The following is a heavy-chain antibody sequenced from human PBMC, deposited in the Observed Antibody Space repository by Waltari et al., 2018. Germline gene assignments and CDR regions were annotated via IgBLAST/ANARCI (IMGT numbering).Heavy chain of an antibody. CDR2: ISWDGGST. D-gene: IGHD6-6*01. CDR3: AKDIAARPRLDAFDI. CDR1: GFTFDDYA. J-gene: IGHJ3*02. V-gene: IGHV3-43D*04. Sequence: EVQLVESGGVVVQPGGSLRLSCAASGFTFDDYAMHWVRQAPGKGLEVVSLISWDGGSTYYADSVKGRFTISRDNSKNSLYLQMNSLRAEDTALYYCAKDIAARPRLDAFDIWGQGTMVTVSS.